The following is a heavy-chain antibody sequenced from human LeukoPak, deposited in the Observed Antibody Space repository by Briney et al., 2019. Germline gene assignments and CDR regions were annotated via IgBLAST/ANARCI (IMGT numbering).Heavy chain of an antibody. Sequence: GGSLRLSCAASGFTFSNYNINWVRQAPGKGLEWVSSISSSSSYIYYADSVKGRFTISRDNAKTSLYLQMNSLRAEDTAVYYCARDPAGTSYYDFWSGYYFDYWGQGTLVTVSS. CDR3: ARDPAGTSYYDFWSGYYFDY. V-gene: IGHV3-21*01. J-gene: IGHJ4*02. D-gene: IGHD3-3*01. CDR2: ISSSSSYI. CDR1: GFTFSNYN.